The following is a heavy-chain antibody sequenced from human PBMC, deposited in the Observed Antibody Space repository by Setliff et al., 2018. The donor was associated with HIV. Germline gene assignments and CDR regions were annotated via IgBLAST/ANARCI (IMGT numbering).Heavy chain of an antibody. CDR2: ISQSGKT. V-gene: IGHV4-4*02. CDR3: ARAVAASATSVVDY. D-gene: IGHD6-13*01. CDR1: ADSIGKNHW. Sequence: NPSETLSLTCAVSADSIGKNHWWNWVRQPPGKGLEWIGEISQSGKTNYHPSLKSRITISMEASKTHFSLTLNSVTAADTAVYYCARAVAASATSVVDYWGQGIQVTVSS. J-gene: IGHJ4*02.